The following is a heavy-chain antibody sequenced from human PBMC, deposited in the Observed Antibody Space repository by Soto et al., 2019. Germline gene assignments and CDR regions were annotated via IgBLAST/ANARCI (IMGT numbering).Heavy chain of an antibody. CDR2: INHSGST. CDR3: ARVSKV. Sequence: SETLSLTCAVYGGSFSGYYWSWIRQPPGKGLEWIGEINHSGSTNYNPSLKSRVTISVDTSKNQFSLELSSVTAADTAVYYCARVSKVWGKGTTVTVS. J-gene: IGHJ6*03. CDR1: GGSFSGYY. V-gene: IGHV4-34*01.